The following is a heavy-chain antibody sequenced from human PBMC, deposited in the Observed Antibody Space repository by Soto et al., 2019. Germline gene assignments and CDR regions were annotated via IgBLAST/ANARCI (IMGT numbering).Heavy chain of an antibody. D-gene: IGHD3-3*01. CDR2: MYYTGSF. CDR1: GGSFTSDNYY. Sequence: SETLSLTCSVSGGSFTSDNYYWGWIRQPPGKGLEWLGSMYYTGSFHYNPSLKGRLAISVDTSKSQVSLNLTSVTAADTAVYYCARLGGYYQALDHWSQGTLVTVSS. CDR3: ARLGGYYQALDH. J-gene: IGHJ4*02. V-gene: IGHV4-39*01.